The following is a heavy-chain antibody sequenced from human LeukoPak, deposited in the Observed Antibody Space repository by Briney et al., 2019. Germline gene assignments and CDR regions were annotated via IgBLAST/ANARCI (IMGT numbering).Heavy chain of an antibody. D-gene: IGHD3-3*01. CDR3: ATGYDDTKGWAFDV. CDR2: INHSGST. Sequence: SETLSLTCAVYGGSFSGYYWSWIRQPPGKGPEWIGEINHSGSTNYNPSLTSRVTISVDTSKNQFSLKLSSVTAADTAVYYCATGYDDTKGWAFDVWGQGTMVTVSS. V-gene: IGHV4-34*01. CDR1: GGSFSGYY. J-gene: IGHJ3*01.